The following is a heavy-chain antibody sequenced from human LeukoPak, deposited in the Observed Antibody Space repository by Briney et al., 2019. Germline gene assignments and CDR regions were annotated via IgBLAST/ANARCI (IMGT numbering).Heavy chain of an antibody. V-gene: IGHV4-34*01. J-gene: IGHJ4*02. CDR1: GGSFSGYF. CDR3: ASSFYYDSRDY. CDR2: ITPSGST. D-gene: IGHD3-22*01. Sequence: PSETLSLTCVVYGGSFSGYFWSWIRQPREKGLEWIGEITPSGSTNYSPSLKSRVSISIDTSKKKLSLRLTSVTAADSAVYYCASSFYYDSRDYWGQGTLVTVSS.